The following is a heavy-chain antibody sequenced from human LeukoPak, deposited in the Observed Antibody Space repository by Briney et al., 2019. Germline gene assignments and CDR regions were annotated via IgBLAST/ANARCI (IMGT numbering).Heavy chain of an antibody. CDR1: GFTFSTYD. J-gene: IGHJ4*02. CDR3: AKDLAAVPGNKYFAY. CDR2: ISGSGGST. Sequence: PGGSLRLSCAASGFTFSTYDMTWVRQAPGKGLEWVSSISGSGGSTYCADSVKGRFTTSRDNSKNTLYLQMNGLRAEDTAVYYCAKDLAAVPGNKYFAYWGQGTLVTVSS. V-gene: IGHV3-23*01. D-gene: IGHD6-19*01.